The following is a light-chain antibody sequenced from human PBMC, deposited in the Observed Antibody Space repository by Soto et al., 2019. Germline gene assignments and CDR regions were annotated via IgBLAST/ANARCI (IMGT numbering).Light chain of an antibody. Sequence: QSVLTQPPSVSGAPGQRVTISCTGSSSNIGADFDVHWYQHLPGTAPKLLISHNNNRPSGVPDRFCGSKSGTSASLAITGLQADDEAVYYCQSRDSSLSSSWVFGGGTQLTVL. CDR3: QSRDSSLSSSWV. CDR2: HNN. J-gene: IGLJ3*02. V-gene: IGLV1-40*01. CDR1: SSNIGADFD.